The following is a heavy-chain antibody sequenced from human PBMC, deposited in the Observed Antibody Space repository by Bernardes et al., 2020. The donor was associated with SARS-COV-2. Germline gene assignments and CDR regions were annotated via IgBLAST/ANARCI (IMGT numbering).Heavy chain of an antibody. D-gene: IGHD3-22*01. J-gene: IGHJ3*02. CDR1: GGSISSYH. CDR3: ARGYYYDRGGPNDAFDT. Sequence: SETLSLTCTVSGGSISSYHWNWIRQPPGKGLEWIGYIHYSGRTNYNPSLKSLVTISADTSKKQISLKLSSATAADTAVYYCARGYYYDRGGPNDAFDTWGQGTMVTVSS. CDR2: IHYSGRT. V-gene: IGHV4-59*01.